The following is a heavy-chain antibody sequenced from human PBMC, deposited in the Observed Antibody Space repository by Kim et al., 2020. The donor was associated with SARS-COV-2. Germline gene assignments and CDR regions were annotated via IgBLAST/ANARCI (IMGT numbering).Heavy chain of an antibody. V-gene: IGHV1-69*13. J-gene: IGHJ6*02. CDR3: ARDFLSGYYRSGGGYYYYGMDV. CDR2: IIPIFGTA. CDR1: GGTFSSYA. Sequence: SVKVSCKASGGTFSSYAISWVRQAPGQGLEWMGGIIPIFGTANYAQKFQGRVTITADESTSTAYMELSSLRSEDTAVYYCARDFLSGYYRSGGGYYYYGMDVWGQGTTVTVSS. D-gene: IGHD3-3*01.